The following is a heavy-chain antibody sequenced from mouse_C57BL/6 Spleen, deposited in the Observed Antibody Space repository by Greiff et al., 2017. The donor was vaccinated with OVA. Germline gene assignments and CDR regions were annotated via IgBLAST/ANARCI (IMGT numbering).Heavy chain of an antibody. J-gene: IGHJ4*01. CDR2: IDPSDSYT. CDR3: ARYSNYESAMDY. CDR1: GYTFTSYW. Sequence: QVQLKQPGAELVMPGASVKLSCKASGYTFTSYWMHWVKQRPGQGLEWIGEIDPSDSYTNYNQKFKGKSTLTVDKSSSTAYMQLSSLTSEDSAVYYCARYSNYESAMDYWGQGTSVTVSS. D-gene: IGHD2-5*01. V-gene: IGHV1-69*01.